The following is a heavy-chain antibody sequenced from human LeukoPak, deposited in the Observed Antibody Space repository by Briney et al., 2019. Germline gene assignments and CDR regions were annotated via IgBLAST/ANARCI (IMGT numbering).Heavy chain of an antibody. J-gene: IGHJ4*02. D-gene: IGHD3-9*01. CDR2: ISFNGGKT. Sequence: PGGSLRLSCAASGFTFSTYGMSWVRRAPGKGLEWVSFISFNGGKTYYANTVKGRFTISRDNSKNTLYLQMNSLRAEDTAVYYCAKAEGYDTLTGLDYWGQGTLVTVSS. CDR3: AKAEGYDTLTGLDY. CDR1: GFTFSTYG. V-gene: IGHV3-23*01.